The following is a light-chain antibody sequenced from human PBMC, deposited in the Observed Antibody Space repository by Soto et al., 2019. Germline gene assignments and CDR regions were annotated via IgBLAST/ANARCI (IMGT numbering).Light chain of an antibody. CDR3: QQYVHWPPGA. CDR1: QSVSSS. V-gene: IGKV3-15*01. CDR2: DTS. Sequence: EIVVTQSPATLSVSPGERVTHSCRASQSVSSSLAWYQQRPGQAPRLLIYDTSTRAAGIAARFSGSGSGTEFTLTISSLQSEDSAVYYCQQYVHWPPGAFGQGTTVEIK. J-gene: IGKJ1*01.